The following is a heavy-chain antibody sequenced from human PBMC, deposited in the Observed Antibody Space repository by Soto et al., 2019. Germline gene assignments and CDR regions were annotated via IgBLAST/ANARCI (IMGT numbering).Heavy chain of an antibody. J-gene: IGHJ5*02. Sequence: QVQLVQSGAEVKKPGSSVKVSCKASGGTFSSYAISWVRQAPGQGLEWMGEIIPIFGTANYAQKIQGRVTITADESTSTAYMELSSLRSEDTAVYYCARDRGPSSGYYPYWFDAWGQGTLVTVSS. V-gene: IGHV1-69*12. CDR2: IIPIFGTA. CDR1: GGTFSSYA. D-gene: IGHD3-22*01. CDR3: ARDRGPSSGYYPYWFDA.